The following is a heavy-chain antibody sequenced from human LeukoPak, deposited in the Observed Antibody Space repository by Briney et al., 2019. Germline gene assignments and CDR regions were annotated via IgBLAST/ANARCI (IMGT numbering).Heavy chain of an antibody. Sequence: SETLSLTCTVSGGSISSYYWSWIRQPPGKGLEWIGYIYYSGSTNYNPSLKSRVTISVDTSKNQFSLKLSSVTAADTAVYYCAREHIVVVTAIQGYNWFDPWRQGTLVSVSS. V-gene: IGHV4-59*01. CDR3: AREHIVVVTAIQGYNWFDP. CDR1: GGSISSYY. J-gene: IGHJ5*02. CDR2: IYYSGST. D-gene: IGHD2-21*02.